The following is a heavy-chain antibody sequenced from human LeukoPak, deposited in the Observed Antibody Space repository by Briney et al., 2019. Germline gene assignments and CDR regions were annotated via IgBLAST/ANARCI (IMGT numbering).Heavy chain of an antibody. Sequence: SETLSLTCTVSGGSISSYYWSWIRQPAGKGLEWIGRIYTSGSTNYNPSLKSRVTMSVDTSKNQFSLKLSSVTAADTAVYYCARAEAISTDFWSGYSYYFDYWGQGTLVTVSS. J-gene: IGHJ4*02. V-gene: IGHV4-4*07. CDR1: GGSISSYY. CDR3: ARAEAISTDFWSGYSYYFDY. D-gene: IGHD3-3*01. CDR2: IYTSGST.